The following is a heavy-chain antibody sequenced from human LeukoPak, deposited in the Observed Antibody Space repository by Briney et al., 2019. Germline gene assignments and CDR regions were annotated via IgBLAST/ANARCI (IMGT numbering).Heavy chain of an antibody. CDR1: GGSISTNSYY. V-gene: IGHV4-39*01. CDR3: ARHGADIVVVPSGSIVY. J-gene: IGHJ4*02. Sequence: SETLSLTCTVSGGSISTNSYYWGWIRQPPGKGLEWIGGIYNSGSTYYNPSLKSRVTISVDTSKNQFSLRLSSVTAADTAVYYCARHGADIVVVPSGSIVYWGQGTLVTVSS. CDR2: IYNSGST. D-gene: IGHD2-2*01.